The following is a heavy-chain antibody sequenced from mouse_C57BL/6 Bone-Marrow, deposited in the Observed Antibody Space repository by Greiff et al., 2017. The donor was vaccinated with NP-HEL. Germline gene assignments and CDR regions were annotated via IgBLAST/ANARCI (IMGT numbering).Heavy chain of an antibody. CDR3: ARLDFDY. V-gene: IGHV1-69*01. J-gene: IGHJ2*01. CDR2: IDPSDSYT. Sequence: QVQLKESGAELVMPGASVKLSCKASGYTFTSYWMHWVKQRPGQGLEWIGEIDPSDSYTNYNQKFKGKSTLTVDKSSSTAYMQLSSLTSEDSAVYYCARLDFDYWGQGTTLTVSS. CDR1: GYTFTSYW.